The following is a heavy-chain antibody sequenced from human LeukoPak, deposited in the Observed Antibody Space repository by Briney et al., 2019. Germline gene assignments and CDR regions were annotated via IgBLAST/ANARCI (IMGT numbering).Heavy chain of an antibody. Sequence: ASVKVSCKASGYTFTGYYMHWVRQAPGQGLEWMGWINPNSGGTNYAQKFQGWVTMTRDTSISTAYMELSRLRSDDTAVYYCARAIRGYSYGYSYWGQGTLVTVSS. D-gene: IGHD5-18*01. J-gene: IGHJ4*02. CDR3: ARAIRGYSYGYSY. CDR2: INPNSGGT. CDR1: GYTFTGYY. V-gene: IGHV1-2*04.